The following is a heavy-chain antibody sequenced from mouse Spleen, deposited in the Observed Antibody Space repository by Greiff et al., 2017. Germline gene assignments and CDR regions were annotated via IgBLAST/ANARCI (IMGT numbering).Heavy chain of an antibody. CDR1: GFSLTSYG. Sequence: QVHVKQSGPGLVQPSQSLSITCTVSGFSLTSYGVHWVRQSPGKGLEWLGVIWSGGSTDYNAAFISRLSISKDNSKSQVFFKMNSLQADDTAIYYCARKVHYGNSYAMDYWGQGTSVTVSS. D-gene: IGHD2-1*01. CDR3: ARKVHYGNSYAMDY. CDR2: IWSGGST. J-gene: IGHJ4*01. V-gene: IGHV2-2*01.